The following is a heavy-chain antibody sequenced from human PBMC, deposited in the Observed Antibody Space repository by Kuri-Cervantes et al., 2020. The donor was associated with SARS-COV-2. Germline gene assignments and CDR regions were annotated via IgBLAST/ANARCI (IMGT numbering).Heavy chain of an antibody. D-gene: IGHD5-12*01. CDR1: GFTFSDYY. J-gene: IGHJ5*02. Sequence: GESLKISCAASGFTFSDYYMSWIRQAPGKGLEWVSYISSSGSTIYYADSVKGRFTISRDNAKNSLYLQMNSLRAEDTAVYYCARGPPLFSGLRHRWFDPWGQGTLVTVSS. CDR3: ARGPPLFSGLRHRWFDP. V-gene: IGHV3-11*01. CDR2: ISSSGSTI.